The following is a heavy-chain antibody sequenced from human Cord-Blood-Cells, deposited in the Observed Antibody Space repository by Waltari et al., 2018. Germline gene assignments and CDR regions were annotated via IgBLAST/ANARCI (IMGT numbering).Heavy chain of an antibody. CDR3: ARDGVVVPAPHYFDY. CDR1: GFPFSSYA. CDR2: ISYDGSNK. Sequence: QVQLVESGGGVVQPGRSLRLSCAASGFPFSSYAMHWVREAPGKGLEWVAVISYDGSNKYYADSVKGRFTISRDNSKNTLYLQMNSLRAEDTAVYYCARDGVVVPAPHYFDYWGQGTLVTVSS. D-gene: IGHD2-2*01. J-gene: IGHJ4*02. V-gene: IGHV3-30*04.